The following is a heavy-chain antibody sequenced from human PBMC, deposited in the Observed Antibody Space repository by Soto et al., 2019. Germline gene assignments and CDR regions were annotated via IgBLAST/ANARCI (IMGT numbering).Heavy chain of an antibody. CDR2: IRNKANGYAT. D-gene: IGHD1-7*01. V-gene: IGHV3-73*01. CDR3: AIQGVALELDL. CDR1: GFTFNIAA. J-gene: IGHJ5*02. Sequence: EVQLVDSGGGLVQPGGSLKLSCAASGFTFNIAAIHWVRQASGKGLEWVGLIRNKANGYATAYAASVRGRITVSRDDSKNMAFLEINSLKTEDTAVYYCAIQGVALELDLWGQGTLVTVSS.